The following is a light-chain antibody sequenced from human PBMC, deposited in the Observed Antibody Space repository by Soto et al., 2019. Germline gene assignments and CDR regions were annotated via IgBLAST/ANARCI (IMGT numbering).Light chain of an antibody. J-gene: IGLJ1*01. Sequence: QSVLTQPASVSGSPGQSITISCTGTSSDVGSYNLVSWYQHHPGKAPKLMIYVVGKRPSGVSSRFSGSKSGNTASLTISGLQAEDEADYYCCSYADSGTPYVFGTGTKVTVL. CDR3: CSYADSGTPYV. CDR1: SSDVGSYNL. CDR2: VVG. V-gene: IGLV2-23*02.